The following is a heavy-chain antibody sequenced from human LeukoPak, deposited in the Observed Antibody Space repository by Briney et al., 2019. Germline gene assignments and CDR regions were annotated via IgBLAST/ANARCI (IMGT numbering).Heavy chain of an antibody. D-gene: IGHD3-10*01. CDR2: ISSSGSTI. J-gene: IGHJ5*02. V-gene: IGHV3-48*03. CDR3: AKVTYGSGSYSSWFDP. Sequence: GGSLRLSCAASGFTFSSYEMNWVRQAPGKGLEWVSYISSSGSTIYYADSVKGRFTISRDNSKNTLYLQMNSLRAEDTAVYYCAKVTYGSGSYSSWFDPWGQGTLVTVSS. CDR1: GFTFSSYE.